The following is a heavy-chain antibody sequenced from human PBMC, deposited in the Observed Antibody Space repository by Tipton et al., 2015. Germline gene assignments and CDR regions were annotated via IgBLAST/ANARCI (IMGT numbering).Heavy chain of an antibody. CDR1: GFTFSSFA. Sequence: SLRLSCAASGFTFSSFAMSWVRQAPGKGLEWVSTISGSGGSTYYADSVKGHFTISRDNSKNTLYLQMNSLRAEDTAVYYCASHYSTVTIPYYYYGMDVWGQGTTVTVSS. J-gene: IGHJ6*02. V-gene: IGHV3-23*01. D-gene: IGHD4-17*01. CDR2: ISGSGGST. CDR3: ASHYSTVTIPYYYYGMDV.